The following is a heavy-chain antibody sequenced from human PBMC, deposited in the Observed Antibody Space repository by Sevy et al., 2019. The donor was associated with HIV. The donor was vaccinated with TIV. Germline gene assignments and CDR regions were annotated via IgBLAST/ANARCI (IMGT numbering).Heavy chain of an antibody. V-gene: IGHV3-33*01. D-gene: IGHD2-21*01. CDR3: ARGPSLIVAGAAGYLDY. Sequence: GGSLRLSCTASGFTFSNFGIHWVRQAPGKGLQWVALMWYDGNNKYYADSVKRRFTISRDSSKNTVYLQMNNLRAEDTAMYYCARGPSLIVAGAAGYLDYWGQGTLVTVSS. CDR2: MWYDGNNK. CDR1: GFTFSNFG. J-gene: IGHJ4*02.